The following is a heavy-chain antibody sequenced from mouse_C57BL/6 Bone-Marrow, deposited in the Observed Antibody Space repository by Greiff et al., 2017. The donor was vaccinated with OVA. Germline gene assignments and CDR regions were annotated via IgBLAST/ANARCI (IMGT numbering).Heavy chain of an antibody. CDR2: IYPGSGNT. V-gene: IGHV1-76*01. Sequence: QVQLQQSGAELVRPGASVKLSCKASGYTFTDYYINWVKQRPGQGLEWIARIYPGSGNTYYNEKFKGKATLTAEKSSSTAYMQLSSLTSEDSAVYFCARSGNYSNYDYWGQGTTLTVSS. CDR1: GYTFTDYY. J-gene: IGHJ2*01. D-gene: IGHD2-5*01. CDR3: ARSGNYSNYDY.